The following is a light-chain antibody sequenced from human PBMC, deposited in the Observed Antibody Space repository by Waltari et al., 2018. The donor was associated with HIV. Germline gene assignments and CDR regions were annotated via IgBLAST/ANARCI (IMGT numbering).Light chain of an antibody. CDR2: GAS. V-gene: IGKV3-15*01. J-gene: IGKJ1*01. CDR1: QNVIPN. Sequence: EIVMTQSPATLSVSPGERVTLSCRASQNVIPNFAWYQQKPGQAPSLLIYGASTRASGIPARFTGGGSGSDFTLTINSLQSEDCGLYYCQQYNGWPRTFGQGTKV. CDR3: QQYNGWPRT.